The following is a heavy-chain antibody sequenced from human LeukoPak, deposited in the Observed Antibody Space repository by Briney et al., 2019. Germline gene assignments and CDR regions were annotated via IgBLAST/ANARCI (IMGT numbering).Heavy chain of an antibody. Sequence: GGSPGLSCAASGFIFSDYWMHWVRQGPGKGLVWVSRIKSDGSSTSYAASVKGRFTISKDNAKNTVYVHMNSLRDEDTAVYYCARGGRYAYFLDYWGQGTLVTVSS. J-gene: IGHJ4*02. V-gene: IGHV3-74*01. D-gene: IGHD3-16*01. CDR1: GFIFSDYW. CDR3: ARGGRYAYFLDY. CDR2: IKSDGSST.